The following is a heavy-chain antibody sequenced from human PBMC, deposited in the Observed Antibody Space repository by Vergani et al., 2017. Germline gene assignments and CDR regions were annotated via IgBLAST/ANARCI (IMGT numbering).Heavy chain of an antibody. Sequence: QVQLVQSGAEVKKPGASVKVSCKASGYTFTSYDINWVRQATGQGLEWMGWMNPNSGNTGYAQKFQGRVTMTRNTSISTAYMELSSLRSEDTAVYYCARGNDYDLWSGYLYYFDYWGQGTLVTVSS. V-gene: IGHV1-8*01. CDR3: ARGNDYDLWSGYLYYFDY. CDR2: MNPNSGNT. CDR1: GYTFTSYD. D-gene: IGHD3-3*01. J-gene: IGHJ4*02.